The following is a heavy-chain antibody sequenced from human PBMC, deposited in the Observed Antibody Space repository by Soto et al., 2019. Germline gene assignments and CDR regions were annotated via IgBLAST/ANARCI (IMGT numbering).Heavy chain of an antibody. V-gene: IGHV6-1*01. CDR3: GTEYNNGWHY. J-gene: IGHJ4*02. Sequence: QVQLQQSGPGLVKPSQTLSLNCAITGDSVSSNIAAWNWISHTPSRGLELLGRTHYRSKWYNDYAVSMQSLRNINPNRAKRQLSLRLDTVTPKDKAVDYCGTEYNNGWHYWGQGMLVTVSS. CDR1: GDSVSSNIAA. CDR2: THYRSKWYN. D-gene: IGHD6-19*01.